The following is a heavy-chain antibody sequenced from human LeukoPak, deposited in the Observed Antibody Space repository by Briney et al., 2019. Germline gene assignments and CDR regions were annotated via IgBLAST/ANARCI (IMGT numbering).Heavy chain of an antibody. CDR3: AKTQGGLYSSSPYYYYMDV. D-gene: IGHD6-6*01. V-gene: IGHV3-48*01. Sequence: PGGSLRLSCAASGFTFSSYNMNWVRQAPGKGLEWVSYISSSSSTIYYADSVKGRFTISRDNAKNSLYLQMNSLRAEDTAVYYCAKTQGGLYSSSPYYYYMDVWGKGTTVTVSS. J-gene: IGHJ6*03. CDR2: ISSSSSTI. CDR1: GFTFSSYN.